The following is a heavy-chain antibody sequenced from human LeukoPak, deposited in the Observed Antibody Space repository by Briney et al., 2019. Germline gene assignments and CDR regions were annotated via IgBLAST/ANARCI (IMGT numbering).Heavy chain of an antibody. D-gene: IGHD1-14*01. CDR2: ISNSGNYI. Sequence: PGGSLRLSCAASGFTFSSYSMNWVRQAPGKGLEWVSSISNSGNYIYYADSLKGRFTISRDNAKNSVYLQMNSLRAEDTAVYYCARDPSPEGFDYWGQGTLVTVSS. J-gene: IGHJ4*02. CDR1: GFTFSSYS. CDR3: ARDPSPEGFDY. V-gene: IGHV3-21*01.